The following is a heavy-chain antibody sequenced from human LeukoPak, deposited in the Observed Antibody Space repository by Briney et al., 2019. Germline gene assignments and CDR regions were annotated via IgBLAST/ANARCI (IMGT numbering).Heavy chain of an antibody. CDR1: GGSISSYY. D-gene: IGHD3-22*01. V-gene: IGHV4-59*08. J-gene: IGHJ4*02. Sequence: SETLSLTCTVSGGSISSYYWSWIRQPPGKGLEWIGYIYYSGSTNYNPSLKSRVTISVDTSKNQFSLKLSSVTAADTAVYYCARQILHYYDSSGYFFDYWGQGTLVTVSS. CDR3: ARQILHYYDSSGYFFDY. CDR2: IYYSGST.